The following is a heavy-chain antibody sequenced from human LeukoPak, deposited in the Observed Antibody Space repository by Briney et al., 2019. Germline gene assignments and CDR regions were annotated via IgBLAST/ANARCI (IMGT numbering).Heavy chain of an antibody. CDR2: INPNSGGT. J-gene: IGHJ4*02. Sequence: GASVKVSCKPSGYTFTGYYTHAVRHAPGQRLEWMGWINPNSGGTNNAQKFQGRVTMTRDTSISTAYMELSRLRSDDTAVYYCARDRDYYDSSGYFDYWGQGTLVTVSS. D-gene: IGHD3-22*01. CDR1: GYTFTGYY. V-gene: IGHV1-2*02. CDR3: ARDRDYYDSSGYFDY.